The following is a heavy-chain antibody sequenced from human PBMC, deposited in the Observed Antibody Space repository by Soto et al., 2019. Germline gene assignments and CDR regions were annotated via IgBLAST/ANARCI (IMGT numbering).Heavy chain of an antibody. CDR1: GFTFTRYS. Sequence: LRLSCAASGFTFTRYSMNWVRQAPGKGLEWVSSISSTTNYIYYGDSMKGRFTISRDNAKNSLYLEMNSLRAEDTAVYYCARESEDLTSKFDYWGQGTLVTVSS. CDR2: ISSTTNYI. CDR3: ARESEDLTSKFDY. V-gene: IGHV3-21*06. J-gene: IGHJ4*02.